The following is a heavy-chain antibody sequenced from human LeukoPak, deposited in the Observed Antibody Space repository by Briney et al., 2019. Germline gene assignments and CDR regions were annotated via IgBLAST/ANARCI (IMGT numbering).Heavy chain of an antibody. CDR3: ALIAVAGTRDYYGMDV. J-gene: IGHJ6*02. CDR2: ISGSGGST. CDR1: GFTFSSYA. V-gene: IGHV3-23*01. Sequence: GGSLRLSCAASGFTFSSYAMSWVRQAPGKGLEWVSAISGSGGSTYYADSVKGRFTISRDNSKNTLYLQMNSLRAEDTAVYYCALIAVAGTRDYYGMDVWGQGTTATVSS. D-gene: IGHD6-19*01.